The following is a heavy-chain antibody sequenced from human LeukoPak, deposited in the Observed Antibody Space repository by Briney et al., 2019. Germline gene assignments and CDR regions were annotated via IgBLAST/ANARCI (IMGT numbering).Heavy chain of an antibody. V-gene: IGHV4-31*03. CDR1: GGSISSGGYH. D-gene: IGHD2-21*02. CDR3: ARYCGGDCNDAFDI. Sequence: SETLSLTCTVSGGSISSGGYHWSWIRQHPGKGLEWIGYIYYSGSTYYNPSLKSRVTISVDTSKNQFSLKLSSVTAADTAVYYCARYCGGDCNDAFDIWGQGTMVTVSS. CDR2: IYYSGST. J-gene: IGHJ3*02.